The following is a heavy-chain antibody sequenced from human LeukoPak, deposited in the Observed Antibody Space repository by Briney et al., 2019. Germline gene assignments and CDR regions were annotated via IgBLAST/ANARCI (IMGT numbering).Heavy chain of an antibody. J-gene: IGHJ6*03. V-gene: IGHV4-4*07. CDR1: GGSTSSYY. Sequence: PSETLSLTCTVSGGSTSSYYWSWIRQPAGKGLEWIGRIYSSGSTNYNPSLKSRVTISLETSKNQFSLKLTSVTAADTAVYYCARAGYYYYYMDVWGKGTTVTVSS. CDR2: IYSSGST. CDR3: ARAGYYYYYMDV.